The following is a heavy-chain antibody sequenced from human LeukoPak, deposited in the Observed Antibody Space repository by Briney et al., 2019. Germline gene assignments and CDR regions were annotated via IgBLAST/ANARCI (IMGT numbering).Heavy chain of an antibody. J-gene: IGHJ4*02. V-gene: IGHV3-64D*06. Sequence: GGSLRLSCSASGFTFSSYAMHWVRQAPGKGLEYVSAISSNGGSTYYADSVKGRFTISRDNSKNTLYLQMSSLRAEDTAVYYCVKPSQKVRGLCSGGSCYSLDWGQGTLVTVSS. CDR2: ISSNGGST. CDR3: VKPSQKVRGLCSGGSCYSLD. D-gene: IGHD2-15*01. CDR1: GFTFSSYA.